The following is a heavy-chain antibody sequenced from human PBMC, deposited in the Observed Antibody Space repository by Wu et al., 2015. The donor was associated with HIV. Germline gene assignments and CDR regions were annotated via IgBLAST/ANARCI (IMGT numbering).Heavy chain of an antibody. CDR1: GYSFTGYY. Sequence: QVQLVQSGAEVKKPGASVKVSCKASGYSFTGYYIHWMRQAPGQGLEWMGWINPNSGDTNYEQNFQGRVNMTRDKSISTAYMELSRLKSDDMAVYYCARDPQEVSGWYTHWGQGTLVTVSS. CDR2: INPNSGDT. V-gene: IGHV1-2*02. D-gene: IGHD6-19*01. J-gene: IGHJ4*02. CDR3: ARDPQEVSGWYTH.